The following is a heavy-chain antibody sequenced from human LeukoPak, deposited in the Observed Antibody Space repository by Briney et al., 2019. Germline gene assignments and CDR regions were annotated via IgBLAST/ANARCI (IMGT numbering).Heavy chain of an antibody. V-gene: IGHV3-23*01. D-gene: IGHD3-10*01. J-gene: IGHJ4*02. Sequence: GGSLRLSCAASGFTFSSYAMSWVRQAPGKGLEWVSAISGSGGSTYYADSVKGRFTISRENSKNTLYLQMNSLRAEDTAVYYCAKEGTMVRGVILYFDYWGQGTLVTVSS. CDR1: GFTFSSYA. CDR2: ISGSGGST. CDR3: AKEGTMVRGVILYFDY.